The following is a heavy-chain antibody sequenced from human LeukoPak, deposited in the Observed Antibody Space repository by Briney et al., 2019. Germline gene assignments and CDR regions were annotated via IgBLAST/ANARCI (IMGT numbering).Heavy chain of an antibody. D-gene: IGHD6-13*01. Sequence: ASVKVSCKASGYTFTSYIISWVRQAPGQGLEWMGWINAYNGNTDYAQRGQGRVTMTTHTSTSTAYMELRSLRSDDTAVYYCARDRHIAAAVYYYYMDVCGQGTPVTVSS. CDR1: GYTFTSYI. CDR3: ARDRHIAAAVYYYYMDV. CDR2: INAYNGNT. V-gene: IGHV1-18*01. J-gene: IGHJ6*03.